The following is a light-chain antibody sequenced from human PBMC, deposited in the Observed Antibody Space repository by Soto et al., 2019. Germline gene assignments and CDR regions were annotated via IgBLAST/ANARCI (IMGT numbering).Light chain of an antibody. J-gene: IGKJ1*01. CDR1: QSISGSC. Sequence: EIVLTQSPGTLSLSPGERATLSCTASQSISGSCLAWYPQKPGQAPKVVIYGVSRTASGVPDRFSGSGSGTDVTLTISSLETEDFAIDYGQQRSDWPWTVGQGTKVDIK. CDR2: GVS. CDR3: QQRSDWPWT. V-gene: IGKV3D-20*02.